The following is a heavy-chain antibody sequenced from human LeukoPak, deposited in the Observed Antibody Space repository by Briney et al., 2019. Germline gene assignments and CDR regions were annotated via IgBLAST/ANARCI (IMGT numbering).Heavy chain of an antibody. J-gene: IGHJ3*02. CDR2: ISSSGSTI. D-gene: IGHD6-19*01. CDR1: GLTFSDYY. Sequence: KSGGSLRLSCAASGLTFSDYYMSWIRQAPGKGLEWVSYISSSGSTIYYTDSVKGRFTISRDNAKNSLYLQMNSLRAEDTAVYYCARVGIAVAGAFDGFDIWGQGTMVTVSS. V-gene: IGHV3-11*01. CDR3: ARVGIAVAGAFDGFDI.